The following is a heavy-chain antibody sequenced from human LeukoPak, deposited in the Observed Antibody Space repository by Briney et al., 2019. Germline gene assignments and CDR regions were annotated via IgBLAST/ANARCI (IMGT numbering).Heavy chain of an antibody. J-gene: IGHJ6*03. Sequence: GGSLRLSCAASGITFSRYGMHWVRQAPGKGLEWVANIKQDGSEKYYVDSVKGRFTISRDNAKNSLYLQMNSLRAEDTAVYYCARGLRITIFGVVIKEKYYYYMDVWGKGTTVTVSS. V-gene: IGHV3-7*01. D-gene: IGHD3-3*01. CDR3: ARGLRITIFGVVIKEKYYYYMDV. CDR2: IKQDGSEK. CDR1: GITFSRYG.